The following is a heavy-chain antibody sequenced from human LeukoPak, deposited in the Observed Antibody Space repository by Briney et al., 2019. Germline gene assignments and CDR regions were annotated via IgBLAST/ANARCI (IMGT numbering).Heavy chain of an antibody. J-gene: IGHJ4*02. V-gene: IGHV3-23*01. CDR3: AKGRGCCTGGSCYSDY. Sequence: GGSLRLSCTASGFTFSNYAMSWVRQAPGKGLEWVSTISGSDGSTYYGDSVKGRFTISRDNSKNTLYLQMNSLRVEDTAIYYCAKGRGCCTGGSCYSDYWGQGTLVTVSS. CDR1: GFTFSNYA. D-gene: IGHD2-15*01. CDR2: ISGSDGST.